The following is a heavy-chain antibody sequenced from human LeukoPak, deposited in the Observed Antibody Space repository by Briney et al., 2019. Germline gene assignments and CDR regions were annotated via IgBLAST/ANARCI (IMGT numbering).Heavy chain of an antibody. J-gene: IGHJ4*02. Sequence: KTWGSLRLSCAASGFTFSSYSMNWVRQAPGKGLEWVSSISSSSSYIYYADSVKGRFTNSRDNAKNSLYLQMSSLRAEDTAVYYCARVNFFYYYDSSGYSTFYFDYWGQGTLVTVSS. CDR2: ISSSSSYI. D-gene: IGHD3-22*01. CDR1: GFTFSSYS. V-gene: IGHV3-21*01. CDR3: ARVNFFYYYDSSGYSTFYFDY.